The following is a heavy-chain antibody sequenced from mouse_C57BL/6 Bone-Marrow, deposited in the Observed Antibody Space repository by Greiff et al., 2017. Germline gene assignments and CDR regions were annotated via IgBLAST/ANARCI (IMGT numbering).Heavy chain of an antibody. V-gene: IGHV1-54*01. CDR2: INPGSGGT. D-gene: IGHD1-1*01. J-gene: IGHJ3*01. CDR1: GYAFTNYL. Sequence: QVQLQQFGAELVRPGTSVKLSCKASGYAFTNYLIEWVKQRPGQGLEWIGVINPGSGGTNYNEKFKGKATLTADKSSSTAYMQLSSLTSEDSAVYFCARSGLYYGSSYGWFAYWGQGTLVTVSA. CDR3: ARSGLYYGSSYGWFAY.